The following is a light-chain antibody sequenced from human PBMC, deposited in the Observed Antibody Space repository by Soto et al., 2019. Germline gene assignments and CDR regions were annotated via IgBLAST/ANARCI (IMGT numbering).Light chain of an antibody. J-gene: IGLJ2*01. CDR2: EVS. Sequence: QSALTQPASVSGSPGQSITISCTGTSSDVGGYNYVSWFQQHPGKAPKLLIYEVSNRPSGVSSRFSGSKSGNTASLTVSGLQAEDEADYYCSSYINSITFVVFGGGTQLTVL. V-gene: IGLV2-14*01. CDR1: SSDVGGYNY. CDR3: SSYINSITFVV.